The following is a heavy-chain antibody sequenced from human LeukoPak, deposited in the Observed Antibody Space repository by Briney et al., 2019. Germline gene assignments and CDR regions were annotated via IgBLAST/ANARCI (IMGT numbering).Heavy chain of an antibody. V-gene: IGHV3-23*01. D-gene: IGHD2-8*01. CDR1: GFTFSSYA. CDR3: AKDLAHCTNGVCSFGIDY. Sequence: GGSLRLSCAASGFTFSSYAMSWVRQAPGKGLEWVSAISGSGGSTYYADSVKGRFTISRDNSKNTLYLQMNSLRAEDTAVYYCAKDLAHCTNGVCSFGIDYWGQGTLVTVSS. J-gene: IGHJ4*02. CDR2: ISGSGGST.